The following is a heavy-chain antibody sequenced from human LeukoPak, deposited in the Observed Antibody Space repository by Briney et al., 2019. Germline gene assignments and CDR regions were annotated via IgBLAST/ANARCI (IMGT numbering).Heavy chain of an antibody. D-gene: IGHD2-15*01. CDR3: ATLGSCSSGSCYDYYAMGV. CDR2: IYYSGST. Sequence: SETLSLTCTVTGASISSHYWSWIRQPPGKGLEWIGHIYYSGSTNYNPSPKSRVTISVDTSKNQFSLKVTSVTAADTAVYYCATLGSCSSGSCYDYYAMGVWGQGTTVTDSS. J-gene: IGHJ6*02. V-gene: IGHV4-59*11. CDR1: GASISSHY.